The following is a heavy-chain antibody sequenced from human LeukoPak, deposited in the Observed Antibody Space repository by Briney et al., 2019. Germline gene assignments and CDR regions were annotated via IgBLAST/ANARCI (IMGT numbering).Heavy chain of an antibody. CDR2: ISGFNGNA. J-gene: IGHJ4*02. V-gene: IGHV1-18*01. Sequence: ASVKVSCKASGYSFTNCGISWVRQAPGQGLEWMGWISGFNGNANFAPKLQDRVTLTTDASTSTAYMELRSLRSDDTAVYYCARDERSAAAGSAYYLDSWRQGTLVTVSS. CDR1: GYSFTNCG. CDR3: ARDERSAAAGSAYYLDS. D-gene: IGHD6-13*01.